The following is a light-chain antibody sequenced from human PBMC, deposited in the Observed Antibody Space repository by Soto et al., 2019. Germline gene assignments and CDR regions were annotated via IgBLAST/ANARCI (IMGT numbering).Light chain of an antibody. CDR3: QHYNSYSEA. Sequence: DIQMTQSPSSLSASVGDRVTITCRASQSISTHLHWYQQKPGKAPNLLIYKASTLKSGVPSRFSGSGSGTEFTLTISSLQPDDFATYYCQHYNSYSEAFGQGTKV. CDR1: QSISTH. CDR2: KAS. J-gene: IGKJ1*01. V-gene: IGKV1-5*03.